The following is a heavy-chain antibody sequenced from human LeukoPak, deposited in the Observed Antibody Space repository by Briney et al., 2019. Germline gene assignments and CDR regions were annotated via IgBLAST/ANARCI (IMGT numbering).Heavy chain of an antibody. CDR2: IIPIFGTA. V-gene: IGHV1-69*13. CDR1: GGTFSSYA. Sequence: SVKVSCKASGGTFSSYAISWVRQAPGQGLEWMGGIIPIFGTANHAQKFQGRVTITADESTSTAYMELSSLRSEDTAVYYCARDQDGYNPYYYYGMDVWGQGTTVTVS. D-gene: IGHD5-24*01. J-gene: IGHJ6*02. CDR3: ARDQDGYNPYYYYGMDV.